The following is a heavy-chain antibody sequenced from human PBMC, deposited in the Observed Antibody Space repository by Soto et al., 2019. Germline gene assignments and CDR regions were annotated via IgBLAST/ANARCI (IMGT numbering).Heavy chain of an antibody. CDR3: GSLGESYYYYGMDV. J-gene: IGHJ6*02. CDR1: GFTFSDYY. V-gene: IGHV3-11*01. Sequence: PGGSLRVSCAASGFTFSDYYMSWIRQAPGKGLEWVSYIGSSGSTIYYADSVKGRLTISRDNAKNSLYLQMNSQRAEDTAVYYCGSLGESYYYYGMDVCGQGTKVTVSS. CDR2: IGSSGSTI.